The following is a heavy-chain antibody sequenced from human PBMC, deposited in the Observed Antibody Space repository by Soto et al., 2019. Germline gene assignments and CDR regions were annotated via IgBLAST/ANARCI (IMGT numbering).Heavy chain of an antibody. CDR3: ARGRFRRTWFDP. D-gene: IGHD3-16*01. J-gene: IGHJ5*02. V-gene: IGHV1-8*01. Sequence: ASVKVSCKASGYTVTNYDIHWVRQATGQGLEWMGWMNPDSGNKGQSKQFQGRVTMTRDTSISTAYMEMSSLRSEDTAVYYCARGRFRRTWFDPWGQGTLVTVSS. CDR2: MNPDSGNK. CDR1: GYTVTNYD.